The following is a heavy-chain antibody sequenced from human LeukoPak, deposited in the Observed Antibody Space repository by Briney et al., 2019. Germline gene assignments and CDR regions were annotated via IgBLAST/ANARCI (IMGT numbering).Heavy chain of an antibody. D-gene: IGHD6-19*01. CDR1: GGSISSYY. J-gene: IGHJ6*03. Sequence: SETLSLTCTVSGGSISSYYWSWIRKPPGKGLEWIGYIYYSGSTNYNPSLKSRVTISVDTSKNQFSLKLSSVTAADTAVYYCARGGSGWYRVYYYYMDVWGKGTTVTVSS. CDR2: IYYSGST. CDR3: ARGGSGWYRVYYYYMDV. V-gene: IGHV4-59*01.